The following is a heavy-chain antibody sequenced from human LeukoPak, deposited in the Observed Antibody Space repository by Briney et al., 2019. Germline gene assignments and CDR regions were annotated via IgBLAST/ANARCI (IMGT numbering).Heavy chain of an antibody. CDR1: GGSFSDYS. D-gene: IGHD6-19*01. V-gene: IGHV4-34*01. CDR3: ARVYGKQWLDSYYFDY. J-gene: IGHJ4*02. CDR2: INHSGST. Sequence: SETLSLTCAVYGGSFSDYSWNWIRQPPGKGLEWIGEINHSGSTNYNPSLKSRVTISVDKSKNQFSLKLSSVTAADTAVYYCARVYGKQWLDSYYFDYWGQGTLVTVSS.